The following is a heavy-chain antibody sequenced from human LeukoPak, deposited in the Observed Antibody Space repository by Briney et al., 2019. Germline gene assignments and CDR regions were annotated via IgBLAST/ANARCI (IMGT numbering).Heavy chain of an antibody. CDR3: ARVAAATTNPRFDF. CDR2: IGYTGDT. D-gene: IGHD1-1*01. CDR1: GGSISSGAYY. V-gene: IGHV4-31*03. Sequence: PSETLSLTCTVSGGSISSGAYYWSWVRQLPEKGLDWIGYIGYTGDTYYNPSLRSRVTISIDTSKTQFSLRLSSLTAADTAVYYCARVAAATTNPRFDFWGQGTLDTVSS. J-gene: IGHJ4*02.